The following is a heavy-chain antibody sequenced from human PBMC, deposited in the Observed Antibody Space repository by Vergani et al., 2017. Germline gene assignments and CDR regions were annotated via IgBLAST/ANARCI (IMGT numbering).Heavy chain of an antibody. CDR2: ISGSGGST. CDR1: GFTFSSYA. Sequence: EVQLLESGGGLVQPGGSLRLSCAASGFTFSSYAMSWVRQAPGKGLEWVSAISGSGGSTYYADSVKGRFTISRDNSKNSLYLQMNSLRAEDTALYYCAKDTDVRYDSSGYYNYWGQGTLVTVSS. V-gene: IGHV3-23*01. D-gene: IGHD3-22*01. CDR3: AKDTDVRYDSSGYYNY. J-gene: IGHJ4*02.